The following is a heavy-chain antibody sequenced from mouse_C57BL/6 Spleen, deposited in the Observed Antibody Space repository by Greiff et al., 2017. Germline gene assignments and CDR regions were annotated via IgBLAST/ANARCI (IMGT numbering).Heavy chain of an antibody. Sequence: VKLQQSGAELVRPGASVTLSCKASGYTFTDYEMHWVKQTPVHGLEWIGAIDPETGGTAYNQKFKGKAILTADKSSSTAYMELRSLTSEDSAVYYCTRSSFTTVVATDAMDYWGQGTSVTVSS. CDR3: TRSSFTTVVATDAMDY. CDR2: IDPETGGT. D-gene: IGHD1-1*01. V-gene: IGHV1-15*01. CDR1: GYTFTDYE. J-gene: IGHJ4*01.